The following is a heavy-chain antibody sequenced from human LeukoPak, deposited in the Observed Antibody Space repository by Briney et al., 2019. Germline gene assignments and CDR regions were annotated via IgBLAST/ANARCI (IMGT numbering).Heavy chain of an antibody. CDR3: ARNRVMALAHYFDS. CDR1: NYSITGGGY. J-gene: IGHJ4*02. D-gene: IGHD2-21*01. CDR2: FYHRGST. V-gene: IGHV4-38-2*02. Sequence: PSETLSLTCNVSNYSITGGGYWAWIRQPPGKGLEWIGTFYHRGSTYHNPSLKSRVTISIDTSKNQFSLKLISVTAADTAVYYCARNRVMALAHYFDSWGRGTLVTVSS.